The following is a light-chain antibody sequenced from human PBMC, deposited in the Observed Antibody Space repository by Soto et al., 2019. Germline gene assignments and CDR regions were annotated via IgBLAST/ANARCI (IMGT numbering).Light chain of an antibody. CDR1: QSVDSY. CDR3: QQRRDWPLFT. V-gene: IGKV3-11*01. CDR2: DAS. Sequence: EIVLTQSPATLSLSPGERATLSCRASQSVDSYLAWYQQKPGQAPRLLTYDASNRATGIPARFSGSGSGTDFTLTISSLEPEDFAVYYCQQRRDWPLFTFGPGTKVDIK. J-gene: IGKJ3*01.